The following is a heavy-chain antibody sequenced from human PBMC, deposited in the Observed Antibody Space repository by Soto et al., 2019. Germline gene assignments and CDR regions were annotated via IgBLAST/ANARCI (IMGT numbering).Heavy chain of an antibody. Sequence: AASVKVSCKASGYTFSVYHMHWVRQAPGQGLEWMGCVHPNSGGTNYAQSFEGRVTMTRDTSINTAYMELSRLTSDDTAVYYCAKELQRGMDVWGQGTTVTVSS. V-gene: IGHV1-2*02. CDR2: VHPNSGGT. J-gene: IGHJ6*02. CDR3: AKELQRGMDV. CDR1: GYTFSVYH. D-gene: IGHD4-4*01.